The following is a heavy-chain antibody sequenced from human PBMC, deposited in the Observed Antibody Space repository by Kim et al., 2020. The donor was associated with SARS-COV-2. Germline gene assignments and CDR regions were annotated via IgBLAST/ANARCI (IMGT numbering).Heavy chain of an antibody. CDR3: ARGRGSYYYYMDV. CDR1: GFTFSSYG. V-gene: IGHV3-33*01. CDR2: IWRDGSNK. Sequence: GGSLRLSCAASGFTFSSYGIHWVRQAPGKGLEWVTVIWRDGSNKYYIDSVKGRFTISRDNSRNTLYLQMNSLRAEDTAVYYCARGRGSYYYYMDVWGKGT. J-gene: IGHJ6*03.